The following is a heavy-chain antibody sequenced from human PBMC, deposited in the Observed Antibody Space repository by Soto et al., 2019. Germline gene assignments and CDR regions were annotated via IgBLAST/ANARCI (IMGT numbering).Heavy chain of an antibody. CDR1: GFTFRSFW. CDR3: ARGGGWLTDY. V-gene: IGHV3-7*01. D-gene: IGHD5-12*01. Sequence: PGGSLRLSCAASGFTFRSFWMNWVRQVPGKGLEWVATVNENGSGNYYVDSVKGRFTVSRDNAKNSLYLQMNSLRVEDAAVYYCARGGGWLTDYWGQGTLVTVSS. CDR2: VNENGSGN. J-gene: IGHJ4*02.